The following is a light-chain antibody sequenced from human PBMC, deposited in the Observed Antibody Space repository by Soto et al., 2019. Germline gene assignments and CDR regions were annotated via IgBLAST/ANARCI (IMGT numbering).Light chain of an antibody. CDR3: QQHNISMYT. V-gene: IGKV3-20*01. Sequence: EIVLTQSPGTLSLSPGETATLSCRASQSVARDLSWYQQKPGQAPRLLISRAFIGATGIPDRFSGSGSGTDFTLTINRLEPEDSAVYYWQQHNISMYTFGQGTKLEIK. J-gene: IGKJ2*01. CDR2: RAF. CDR1: QSVARD.